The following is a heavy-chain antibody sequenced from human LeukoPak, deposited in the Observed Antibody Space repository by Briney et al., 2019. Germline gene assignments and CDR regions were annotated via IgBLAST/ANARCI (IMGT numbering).Heavy chain of an antibody. D-gene: IGHD2-2*01. V-gene: IGHV4-59*01. CDR3: ERNAHMDG. CDR2: IYNSGNI. Sequence: SETLSLTCTVSGGSISSGYWSWIRQPPGKGLEWIGYIYNSGNINYNPSLKSRVTMSVETSRNQLSLKLSSVTSADTPVSSCERNAHMDGWGKGTTVTVSS. J-gene: IGHJ6*03. CDR1: GGSISSGY.